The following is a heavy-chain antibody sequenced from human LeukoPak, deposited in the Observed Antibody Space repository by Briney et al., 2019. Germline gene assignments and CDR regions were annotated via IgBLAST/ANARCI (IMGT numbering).Heavy chain of an antibody. J-gene: IGHJ5*02. D-gene: IGHD6-13*01. CDR2: IVPIFGTA. V-gene: IGHV1-69*05. CDR1: GGTFHSYA. Sequence: GSSVNVSCKASGGTFHSYAISWVRQAPGQGLEWMGGIVPIFGTADYAQKFQGRVTITTDESTSTAYMELSSLRSEDTAVYYCARALSYSSSWYPWFDPWGQGTLVTVSS. CDR3: ARALSYSSSWYPWFDP.